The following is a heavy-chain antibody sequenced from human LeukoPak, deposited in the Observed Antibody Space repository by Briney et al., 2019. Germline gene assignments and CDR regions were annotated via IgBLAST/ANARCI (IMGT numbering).Heavy chain of an antibody. Sequence: ASVKVSCKASGYTFTSYGINWVRQATGQGLEWMGWMNPNSGNTGYAQKFQGRVTITRNTSISTAYMELSSLRSEDTAVYYCARPADYRTAPDAFDIWGQGTMVTVSS. D-gene: IGHD4-11*01. CDR3: ARPADYRTAPDAFDI. CDR1: GYTFTSYG. J-gene: IGHJ3*02. V-gene: IGHV1-8*03. CDR2: MNPNSGNT.